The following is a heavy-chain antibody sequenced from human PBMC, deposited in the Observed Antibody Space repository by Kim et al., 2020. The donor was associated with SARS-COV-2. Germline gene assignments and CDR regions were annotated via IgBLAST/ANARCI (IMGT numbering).Heavy chain of an antibody. CDR1: GFTFSNAW. CDR2: IKSKTDGGTT. J-gene: IGHJ3*02. D-gene: IGHD3-22*01. Sequence: GGSLRLSCAASGFTFSNAWMSWVRQAPGKGLEWVGRIKSKTDGGTTDYAAPVKGRFTISRDDSKNTLYLQMNSLKTEDTAVYYCTTDYYDSSGYSGAFDIWGQGTMVTVSS. CDR3: TTDYYDSSGYSGAFDI. V-gene: IGHV3-15*01.